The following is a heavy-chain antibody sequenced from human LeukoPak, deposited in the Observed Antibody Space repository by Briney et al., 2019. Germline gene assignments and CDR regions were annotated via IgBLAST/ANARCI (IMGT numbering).Heavy chain of an antibody. Sequence: GASLRLSCAASGFTVTNYAMYWVRQAPGKGLEWVSAISGRDDSTYYADSVKGRFTISRDTSKNTLFLRMNSLRAEDTAVYYCAKWGDYDILTGYYDPDYWGQGTLVTVSS. J-gene: IGHJ4*02. D-gene: IGHD3-9*01. CDR3: AKWGDYDILTGYYDPDY. CDR2: ISGRDDST. V-gene: IGHV3-23*01. CDR1: GFTVTNYA.